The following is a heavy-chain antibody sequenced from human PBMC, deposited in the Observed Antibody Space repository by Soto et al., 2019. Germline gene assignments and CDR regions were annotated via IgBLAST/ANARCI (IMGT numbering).Heavy chain of an antibody. V-gene: IGHV3-30-3*01. CDR1: GFTFSSHA. D-gene: IGHD1-26*01. CDR3: ARDDEGGSDCDLGY. J-gene: IGHJ4*02. CDR2: ISSDGSNK. Sequence: QVQLVESGGGVVQPGRSLRLSCAVSGFTFSSHAMHWVRQAPGKGLEWVTLISSDGSNKYYADSVKVRFTTSRDNSKNTMYLQMNSLRVEDTAVYYCARDDEGGSDCDLGYWGQGALVTVSS.